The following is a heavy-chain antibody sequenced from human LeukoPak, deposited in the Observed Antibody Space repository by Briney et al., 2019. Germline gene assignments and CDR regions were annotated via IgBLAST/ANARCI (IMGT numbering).Heavy chain of an antibody. CDR1: GGSISSYY. CDR2: IYYSGST. Sequence: PSETLSLTCTVSGGSISSYYWSWIRQPPGKELEWIGYIYYSGSTNYNPSLKSRVTISVDTSKNQFSLKLSSVTAADTAVYYCAGHNYYYFDYWGQGTLVTVSS. D-gene: IGHD1-20*01. CDR3: AGHNYYYFDY. J-gene: IGHJ4*02. V-gene: IGHV4-59*01.